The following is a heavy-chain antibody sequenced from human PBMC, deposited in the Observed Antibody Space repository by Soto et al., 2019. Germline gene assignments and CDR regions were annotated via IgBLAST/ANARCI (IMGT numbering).Heavy chain of an antibody. CDR3: ARDRSGGCSSTSCSLHNWFDP. D-gene: IGHD2-2*01. CDR2: ISGSGGST. CDR1: GFTFSSYA. Sequence: PGGSLRLSCAASGFTFSSYAMSWVRQAPGKGLEWVSAISGSGGSTYYADSVKGRFTISRDNSKNTLYLQMNSLRAEDTAVYYCARDRSGGCSSTSCSLHNWFDPWGQGTLVTVSS. V-gene: IGHV3-23*01. J-gene: IGHJ5*02.